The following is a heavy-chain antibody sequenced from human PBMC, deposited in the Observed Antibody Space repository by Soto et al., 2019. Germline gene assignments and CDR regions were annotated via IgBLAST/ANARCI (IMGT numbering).Heavy chain of an antibody. Sequence: QVQLQESGPGLVKPSQTLSLTCTVSGGSISSGGYYWSWIRQHPGKGLEWIGYIYYSGSTYYNPSLKRRVTITVDTSKNQFSLKLSSVTAADTAVYYCARVVGYYYGSEPYYYYGMDVWGQGTTVTVSS. CDR2: IYYSGST. D-gene: IGHD3-10*01. J-gene: IGHJ6*02. V-gene: IGHV4-31*03. CDR3: ARVVGYYYGSEPYYYYGMDV. CDR1: GGSISSGGYY.